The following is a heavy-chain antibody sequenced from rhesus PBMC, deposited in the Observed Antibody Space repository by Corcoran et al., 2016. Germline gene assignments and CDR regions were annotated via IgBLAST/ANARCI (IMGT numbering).Heavy chain of an antibody. Sequence: QVTLKESGPALVKPTQTLTLPCTFYGFSITNTATGVGWIRQPPGKALKRITSIYWNDSKYYVTSLKSRLTISKYTTKNQVFLTMTNKDTVDTSTYCCARGGRWLGVGGFDYWGQGVLVTVSS. CDR3: ARGGRWLGVGGFDY. CDR2: IYWNDSK. J-gene: IGHJ4*01. D-gene: IGHD6-37*01. CDR1: GFSITNTATG. V-gene: IGHV2-95*01.